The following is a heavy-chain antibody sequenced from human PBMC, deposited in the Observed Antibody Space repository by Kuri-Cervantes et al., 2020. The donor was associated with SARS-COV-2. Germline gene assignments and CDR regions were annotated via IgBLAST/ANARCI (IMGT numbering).Heavy chain of an antibody. D-gene: IGHD3-10*01. CDR2: ISYDGSNK. Sequence: LSLTCAASGFTFSSYAMHWVRQAPGKGLEWVAVISYDGSNKYYADSVKGRFTISRDNSKNTLYLQMNSLRAEDTAVYYCAKNMVRGVTTDVWGQGTTVTVSS. V-gene: IGHV3-30-3*02. J-gene: IGHJ6*02. CDR3: AKNMVRGVTTDV. CDR1: GFTFSSYA.